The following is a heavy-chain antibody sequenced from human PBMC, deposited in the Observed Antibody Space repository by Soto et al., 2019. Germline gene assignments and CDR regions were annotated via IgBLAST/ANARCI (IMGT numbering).Heavy chain of an antibody. CDR2: ISWNSGSI. CDR3: AKDTTLGIQQWLVRPNYYMDV. Sequence: PGGSLRLSCAASGFTFDDYAMHWVRQAPGKGLEWVSGISWNSGSIGYADSVKGRFTISRDNAKNSLYLQMNSLRAEDTALYYCAKDTTLGIQQWLVRPNYYMDVWGKGTTVTVSS. CDR1: GFTFDDYA. D-gene: IGHD6-19*01. V-gene: IGHV3-9*01. J-gene: IGHJ6*03.